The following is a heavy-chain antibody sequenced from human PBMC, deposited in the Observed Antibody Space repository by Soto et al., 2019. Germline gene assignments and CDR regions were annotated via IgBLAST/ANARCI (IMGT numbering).Heavy chain of an antibody. CDR1: GFSLGNAGVG. J-gene: IGHJ3*02. CDR2: IFSDDEK. D-gene: IGHD2-15*01. V-gene: IGHV2-26*01. CDR3: ARLGGRDGYNDAFEI. Sequence: QVTLKESGPVLVKPTETLTLTCTVSGFSLGNAGVGVSWIRQPPGKALEWLAHIFSDDEKTYSPSLKSRLTISKDTSKSQVVLSMTNMDSVDTATYYCARLGGRDGYNDAFEIWGQGTMVTVSS.